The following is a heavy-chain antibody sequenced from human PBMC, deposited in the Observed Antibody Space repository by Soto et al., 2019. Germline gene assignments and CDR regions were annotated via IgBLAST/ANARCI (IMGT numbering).Heavy chain of an antibody. D-gene: IGHD2-2*01. CDR3: ARDYQGTWSGRFCMDD. V-gene: IGHV1-2*04. CDR1: GYTFTAYY. Sequence: QVQLVQSGAEVKKPGASVKVSCKASGYTFTAYYMHWVRQAPGQGLEWMGWINPNSGDTKYAQKFQGWITMTRDTSISTADMELSRPTSDDTAMYYCARDYQGTWSGRFCMDDWGQGTTVTVAS. J-gene: IGHJ6*02. CDR2: INPNSGDT.